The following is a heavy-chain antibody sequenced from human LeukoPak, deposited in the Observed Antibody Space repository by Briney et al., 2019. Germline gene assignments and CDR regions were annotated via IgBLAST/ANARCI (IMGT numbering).Heavy chain of an antibody. CDR1: GFTFSSYS. D-gene: IGHD4-11*01. Sequence: GGSLRLSCAASGFTFSSYSMNWVRQAPGKGLEWVSYISSSSSTIYYADSVKGRFTISRDNAKNSLYLQMNSLRAEDTAVYYCARDYGNYCHDYWGQGTLVTVSS. J-gene: IGHJ4*02. CDR3: ARDYGNYCHDY. V-gene: IGHV3-48*01. CDR2: ISSSSSTI.